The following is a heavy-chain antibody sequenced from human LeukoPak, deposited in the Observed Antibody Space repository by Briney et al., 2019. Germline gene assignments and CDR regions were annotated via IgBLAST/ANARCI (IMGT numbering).Heavy chain of an antibody. D-gene: IGHD4-17*01. Sequence: GESLKISCKASGYTFNNNDVAWVRQMSGKGLEWMGIIYPGDSDTRYSPSFQGHVTISADESISTAYLQWSSVTATDSAMYYCVRGNQKYGDYVRDWGQGTLVTISS. J-gene: IGHJ4*02. CDR3: VRGNQKYGDYVRD. CDR2: IYPGDSDT. CDR1: GYTFNNND. V-gene: IGHV5-51*01.